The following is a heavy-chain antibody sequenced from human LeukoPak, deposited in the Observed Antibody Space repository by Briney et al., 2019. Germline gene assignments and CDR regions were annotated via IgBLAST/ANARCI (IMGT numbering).Heavy chain of an antibody. V-gene: IGHV3-23*01. J-gene: IGHJ3*01. D-gene: IGHD6-19*01. CDR2: ISGSGGST. CDR1: GFTFSSYA. Sequence: GGSLRLSCAASGFTFSSYAMSWVRQAPGKGLEWVSAISGSGGSTYYADSVKGRFTISRDNSKDTLYLQMDSLRAEDTAVYYCAKSLLQWDAFDLWGQGTVVTVSS. CDR3: AKSLLQWDAFDL.